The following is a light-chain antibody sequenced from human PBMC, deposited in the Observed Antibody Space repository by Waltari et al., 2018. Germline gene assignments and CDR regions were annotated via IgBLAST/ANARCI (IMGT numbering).Light chain of an antibody. J-gene: IGLJ2*01. CDR3: YSAIDHNNRF. CDR2: KDN. CDR1: VLAKKY. V-gene: IGLV3-27*01. Sequence: SSELTQPSSVSVSPGQTATITCSGDVLAKKYVRWFQQKPGHAPQLLIYKDNERPSGIPDRVSGSSSGTTVTLTIRGAQADDEAVYYCYSAIDHNNRFFGGGTRLTVL.